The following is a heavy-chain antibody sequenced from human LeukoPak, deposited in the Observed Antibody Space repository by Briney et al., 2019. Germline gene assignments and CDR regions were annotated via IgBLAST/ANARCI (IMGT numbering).Heavy chain of an antibody. Sequence: GASVKVSCKASGYTFSNYGISWVRQAPGLGLEWMGWTSYNGNTNYAQKFQDRVTMTTDTSTTTAYMELSRLRSDDTAVYYCARFYDSSGYPAEYFQHWGQGTLVTVSS. CDR2: TSYNGNT. CDR1: GYTFSNYG. J-gene: IGHJ1*01. CDR3: ARFYDSSGYPAEYFQH. V-gene: IGHV1-18*04. D-gene: IGHD3-22*01.